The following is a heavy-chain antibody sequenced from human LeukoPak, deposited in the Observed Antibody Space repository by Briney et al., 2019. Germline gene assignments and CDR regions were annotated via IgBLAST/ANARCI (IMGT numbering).Heavy chain of an antibody. CDR1: GYSISSGYY. V-gene: IGHV3-11*06. CDR3: VRALYDGSGYYSHFDY. D-gene: IGHD3-22*01. CDR2: ITRSSIYT. J-gene: IGHJ4*02. Sequence: LSLTCTVSGYSISSGYYWGWIRQPPGKGLEWVSSITRSSIYTYYADSVKGRFTISRDNAKKSLYLQMNSLRTEDTAVYYCVRALYDGSGYYSHFDYWGQGTLVTVSS.